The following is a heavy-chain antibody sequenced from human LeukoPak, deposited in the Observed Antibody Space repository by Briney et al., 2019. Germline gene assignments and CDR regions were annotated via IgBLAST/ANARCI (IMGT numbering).Heavy chain of an antibody. V-gene: IGHV3-23*01. D-gene: IGHD3-22*01. Sequence: PGGSLRLSCAASGFTFSSYAMTWIRQAPGKGLEWVSGISGSGGSTYYVDSVKGRFTISRDNSKNTVYLQMNSLKAEDTAVYHCAKERGSSDYYYDYWGQGTLVTVSS. CDR3: AKERGSSDYYYDY. CDR2: ISGSGGST. CDR1: GFTFSSYA. J-gene: IGHJ4*02.